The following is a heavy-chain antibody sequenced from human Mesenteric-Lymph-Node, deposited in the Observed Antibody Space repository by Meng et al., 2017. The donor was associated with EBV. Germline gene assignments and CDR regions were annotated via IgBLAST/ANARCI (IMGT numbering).Heavy chain of an antibody. D-gene: IGHD6-13*01. CDR1: GASISNRSYK. Sequence: QVQLPEAGPGLANPSETLPPTCTVSGASISNRSYKWVWIRQPPGKGLEWIGNVYYGGSAYYNPSLKSRVTISADTSNNQFSLTLSSVTAADTAVYYCAGRRVASSWADYWGQGTLVTVSS. CDR2: VYYGGSA. CDR3: AGRRVASSWADY. V-gene: IGHV4-39*01. J-gene: IGHJ4*02.